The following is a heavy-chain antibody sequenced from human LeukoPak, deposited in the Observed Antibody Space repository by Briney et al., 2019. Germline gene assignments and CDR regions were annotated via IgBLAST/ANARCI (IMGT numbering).Heavy chain of an antibody. J-gene: IGHJ4*02. CDR2: ISISGVTK. CDR3: TSHGSTYYFDY. Sequence: LAGGSLRLSCATSGFTFSRYDYNWVRQAPGKGLEWISYISISGVTKYYADSVRGRFTVSRDNARDSLYLQMDSLRAEDTATYYCTSHGSTYYFDYCGQGTQFTVSS. V-gene: IGHV3-48*03. D-gene: IGHD5/OR15-5a*01. CDR1: GFTFSRYD.